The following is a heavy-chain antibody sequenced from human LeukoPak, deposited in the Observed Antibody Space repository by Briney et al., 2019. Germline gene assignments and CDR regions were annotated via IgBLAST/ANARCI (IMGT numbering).Heavy chain of an antibody. CDR1: GYTFTGYY. J-gene: IGHJ5*02. CDR3: ARSLLSASSSWYGGVNWFDP. D-gene: IGHD6-13*01. CDR2: INPNSGGT. V-gene: IGHV1-2*02. Sequence: GASVKVSCKASGYTFTGYYMHWVRQAPGQGLEWMGWINPNSGGTNYAQKFQGRVTMTRDTSISTAYMELRRLISDDTAVYYCARSLLSASSSWYGGVNWFDPWGQGTLVTVSS.